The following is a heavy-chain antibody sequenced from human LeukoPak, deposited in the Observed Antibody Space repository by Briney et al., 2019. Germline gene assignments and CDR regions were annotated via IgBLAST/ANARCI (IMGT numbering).Heavy chain of an antibody. V-gene: IGHV4-38-2*02. CDR1: GYSISNGYY. J-gene: IGHJ6*03. CDR3: ARDETYSSDWQSNHYYYYMDV. D-gene: IGHD6-19*01. Sequence: SKTLSLTCTVSGYSISNGYYWGWIRQPPGKGLEWIGSIYHSGSTYYNPSLKSRVTISVDTSKNQFSLKLSSVTATDTAVYYCARDETYSSDWQSNHYYYYMDVWGKGTTVTVSS. CDR2: IYHSGST.